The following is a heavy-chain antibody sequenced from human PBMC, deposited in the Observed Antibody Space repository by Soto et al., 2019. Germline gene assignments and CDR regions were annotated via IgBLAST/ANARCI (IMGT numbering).Heavy chain of an antibody. J-gene: IGHJ4*02. Sequence: GSLRLSCAASGFTFSNYAMSWVRQAPGKGLEWVSAISGGGTSTYYSDSVKGRFSISRDNSKNTLYLQMNTLRAEDTAVYYCAKTLSQFFPFDYWGQGTLVTVSS. CDR2: ISGGGTST. D-gene: IGHD3-3*01. CDR1: GFTFSNYA. CDR3: AKTLSQFFPFDY. V-gene: IGHV3-23*01.